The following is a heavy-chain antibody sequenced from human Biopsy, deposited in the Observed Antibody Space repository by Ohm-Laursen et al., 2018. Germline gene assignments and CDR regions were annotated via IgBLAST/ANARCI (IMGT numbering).Heavy chain of an antibody. V-gene: IGHV4-59*11. CDR3: AKGSNDFGGLYFPR. J-gene: IGHJ4*02. Sequence: PSETLSLTCTVSGGSFTGHYWIWIRQPPGKGLEWIGNISYTGYTSYNASLKSRVTISVDTSRNHFSLRLSSLTAADTAVYYCAKGSNDFGGLYFPRWGQGTLLTVSS. D-gene: IGHD4-23*01. CDR2: ISYTGYT. CDR1: GGSFTGHY.